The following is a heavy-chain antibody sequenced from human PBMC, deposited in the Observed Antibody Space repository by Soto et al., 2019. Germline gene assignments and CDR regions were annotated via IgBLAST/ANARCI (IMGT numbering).Heavy chain of an antibody. CDR2: IYPGDSDT. CDR1: GYNFTIYW. Sequence: EVQLVQSGAEVKKPGESLMISCKGSGYNFTIYWIAWVRQVPGKGLEWMGLIYPGDSDTRYSPSFQGQVTISADKSINTAYLQWGSLEASDTAMYYCARSATRGYSYGDGMDVWGQGTPVSVSS. CDR3: ARSATRGYSYGDGMDV. V-gene: IGHV5-51*01. D-gene: IGHD5-12*01. J-gene: IGHJ6*02.